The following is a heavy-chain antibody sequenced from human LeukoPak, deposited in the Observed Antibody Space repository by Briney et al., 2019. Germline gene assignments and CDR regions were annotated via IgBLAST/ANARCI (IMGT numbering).Heavy chain of an antibody. J-gene: IGHJ6*02. Sequence: SGPTLVNPTQTFTLTCTFSGFSLSTSGMCVSWIRQPPGKALEWLARIDWDDDKYYSTSLKTRLTISKDTSKNQVVLTMTNMDPVDTATYYCAREYGDNYYYYGMDVWGQGTTVTVSS. D-gene: IGHD4-17*01. CDR3: AREYGDNYYYYGMDV. CDR2: IDWDDDK. CDR1: GFSLSTSGMC. V-gene: IGHV2-70*11.